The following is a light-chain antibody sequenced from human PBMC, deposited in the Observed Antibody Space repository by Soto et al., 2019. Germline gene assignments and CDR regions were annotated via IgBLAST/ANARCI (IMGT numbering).Light chain of an antibody. CDR3: QQYYSTPQT. V-gene: IGKV4-1*01. J-gene: IGKJ1*01. Sequence: DIVMTQSPDSLAVSLGERATINCKSSQSVLYSSNNKNYLAWYQQKPGQPPKLLIYWASTRESGVPDRFSGSGSGTDFTLTISSLQAEDVPVYYCQQYYSTPQTFGQGPKVEIK. CDR1: QSVLYSSNNKNY. CDR2: WAS.